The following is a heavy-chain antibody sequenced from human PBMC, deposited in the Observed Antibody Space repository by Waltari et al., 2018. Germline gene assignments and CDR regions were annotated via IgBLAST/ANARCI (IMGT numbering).Heavy chain of an antibody. J-gene: IGHJ5*02. CDR1: GFTFSSYA. D-gene: IGHD2-2*01. V-gene: IGHV3-23*01. CDR3: AKDKAAIVYWFDP. CDR2: ISGGGDAT. Sequence: EVQLLESGGGLVQPGGSLRLSCAASGFTFSSYAMSWVRQAPGRGREWVSAISGGGDATYYADSVKGRFTMSRDNSNNRLYLQMNSLRAEDTAIYYCAKDKAAIVYWFDPWGQGTLVTVSS.